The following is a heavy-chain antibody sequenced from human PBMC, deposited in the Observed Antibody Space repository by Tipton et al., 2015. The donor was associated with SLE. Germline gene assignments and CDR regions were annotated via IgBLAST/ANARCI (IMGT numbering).Heavy chain of an antibody. V-gene: IGHV3-30*18. CDR1: GFTFSSYG. CDR3: AKEYAAAGGFDY. CDR2: IWYDGSNK. D-gene: IGHD6-13*01. Sequence: SLRLSCAASGFTFSSYGMHWVRQAPGKGLEWVAVIWYDGSNKYYADSAKGRFTISRDNSKNTLYLQMNSLRAEDTAVYYCAKEYAAAGGFDYWGQGTLVTVSS. J-gene: IGHJ4*02.